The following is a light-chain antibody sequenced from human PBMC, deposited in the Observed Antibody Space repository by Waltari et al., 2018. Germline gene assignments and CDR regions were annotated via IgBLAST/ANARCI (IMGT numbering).Light chain of an antibody. CDR2: EVS. J-gene: IGLJ2*01. Sequence: QSALTQPASVSGSPGQSITIPCTGTSSDVGAYNYVAWYQQHPGKAPKLMIYEVSNRPSGLSNRFSGSKSGNTASLTISGLQAEDEADYYCSSYTTSSTVVFGGGTKLTVL. CDR3: SSYTTSSTVV. V-gene: IGLV2-14*01. CDR1: SSDVGAYNY.